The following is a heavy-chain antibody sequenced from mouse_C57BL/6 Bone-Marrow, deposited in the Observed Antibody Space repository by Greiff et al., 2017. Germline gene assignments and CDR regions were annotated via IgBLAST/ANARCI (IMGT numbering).Heavy chain of an antibody. CDR1: GFTFSSYA. CDR3: ARGLTTLFAY. CDR2: ISDGGSYT. J-gene: IGHJ3*01. V-gene: IGHV5-4*01. Sequence: EVQLVESGGGLVKPGGSLKLSCAASGFTFSSYALSWVRQTPEKRLEWVATISDGGSYTYYPDNVKGRFTISRDNAKNNLYLQMSHLKSEDTAMXYCARGLTTLFAYWGQGTLVTVSA. D-gene: IGHD6-1*01.